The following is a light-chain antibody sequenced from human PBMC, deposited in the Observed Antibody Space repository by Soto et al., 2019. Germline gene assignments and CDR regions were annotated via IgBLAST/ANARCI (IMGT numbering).Light chain of an antibody. Sequence: DIQLSQSPSTLSASVGDTVTITCRASQRIGNYLNWYQQKPGKAPKLLIYAASSLQPGAPSSFSGSGSGTDFALTISSLHLEDVAKYYCQQSYSAPFTFGPGTKVYFK. CDR3: QQSYSAPFT. CDR2: AAS. V-gene: IGKV1-39*01. CDR1: QRIGNY. J-gene: IGKJ3*01.